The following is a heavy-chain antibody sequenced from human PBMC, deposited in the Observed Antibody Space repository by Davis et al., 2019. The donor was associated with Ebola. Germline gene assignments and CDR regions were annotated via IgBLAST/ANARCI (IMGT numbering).Heavy chain of an antibody. J-gene: IGHJ6*02. Sequence: PSETLSLTCAASGFTFTSHSMTWVRQVPGKGLEWVSGISGSGGSTYYADSVKGRFTFSRDNSKNTLYLQMNSLRAEDTAVYYCAKGSLYGSRSITAGVDVWGQGTTVTVSS. V-gene: IGHV3-23*01. CDR2: ISGSGGST. CDR1: GFTFTSHS. CDR3: AKGSLYGSRSITAGVDV. D-gene: IGHD4-17*01.